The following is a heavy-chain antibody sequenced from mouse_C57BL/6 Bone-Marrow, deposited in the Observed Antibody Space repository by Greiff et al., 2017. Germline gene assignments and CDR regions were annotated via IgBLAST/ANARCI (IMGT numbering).Heavy chain of an antibody. CDR1: GYSFTGYY. Sequence: VQLQQSGPELVKPGASVKISCKASGYSFTGYYMNWVKQSPEQSLEWIGELHPSTGGTTYNQKFQAKAILTVDKSSSTAYMQLKSLTSEDSAVYYCAITGWYCDVWGTGTTVTVSS. J-gene: IGHJ1*03. CDR2: LHPSTGGT. CDR3: AITGWYCDV. D-gene: IGHD4-1*01. V-gene: IGHV1-42*01.